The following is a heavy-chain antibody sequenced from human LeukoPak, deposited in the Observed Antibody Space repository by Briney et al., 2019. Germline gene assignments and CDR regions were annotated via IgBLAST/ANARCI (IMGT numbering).Heavy chain of an antibody. Sequence: GGSLRLSCAASGFTFDDYAMHWVRQAPGKGLVWVSRINNDGSSTSYADSVKGRFTISRDNAKNTLYLQMNSLRAEDTAVYYCARDQRGYDLYFWGQGTLVIVSS. D-gene: IGHD5-12*01. V-gene: IGHV3-74*01. CDR1: GFTFDDYA. CDR3: ARDQRGYDLYF. CDR2: INNDGSST. J-gene: IGHJ4*02.